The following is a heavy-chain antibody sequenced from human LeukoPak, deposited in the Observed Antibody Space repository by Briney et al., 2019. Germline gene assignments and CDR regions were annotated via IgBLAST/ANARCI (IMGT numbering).Heavy chain of an antibody. CDR3: ARDSGYYGVGAFDI. D-gene: IGHD3-22*01. Sequence: ASVKVSCKASGYTFTSYGISWVRQAPGQGLEWMGWISAYNGNTNYAQKLQGRVTMTTDTSTSTAYMELRSLRSDDTAVYYCARDSGYYGVGAFDIWGQGTMVTVSS. J-gene: IGHJ3*02. CDR2: ISAYNGNT. V-gene: IGHV1-18*01. CDR1: GYTFTSYG.